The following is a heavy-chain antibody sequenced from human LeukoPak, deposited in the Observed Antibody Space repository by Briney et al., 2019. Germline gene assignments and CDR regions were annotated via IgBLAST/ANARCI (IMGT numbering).Heavy chain of an antibody. CDR1: GGSISSYY. CDR3: ARDAPSRGYYYYMDV. J-gene: IGHJ6*03. V-gene: IGHV4-59*01. Sequence: SETLSLTCTVSGGSISSYYWSWIRQPPGKGLEWIGYIYYSGSTNYNPSLKGRVTISVDTSKNQFSLKLSSVTAADTAVYYCARDAPSRGYYYYMDVWGKGTPVTVSS. D-gene: IGHD3-10*01. CDR2: IYYSGST.